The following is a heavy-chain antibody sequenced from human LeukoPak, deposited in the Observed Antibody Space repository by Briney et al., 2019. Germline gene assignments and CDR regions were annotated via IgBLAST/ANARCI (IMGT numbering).Heavy chain of an antibody. CDR1: GYTFTSYG. D-gene: IGHD6-13*01. V-gene: IGHV1-18*01. Sequence: ASVKVSCKASGYTFTSYGISWVRQAPGQGLEWMGWISAYNGNTNYARKLQGRVTMTTDTSTSTAYMELRSLRSDDTAVYYCAREGSCGYYYYYYMDVWGKGTTVTVSS. CDR3: AREGSCGYYYYYYMDV. J-gene: IGHJ6*03. CDR2: ISAYNGNT.